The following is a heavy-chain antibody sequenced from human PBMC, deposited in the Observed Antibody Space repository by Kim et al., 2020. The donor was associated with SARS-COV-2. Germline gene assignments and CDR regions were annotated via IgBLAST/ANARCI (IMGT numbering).Heavy chain of an antibody. CDR3: AKKRSSDNSSGSHIDY. CDR1: GFIFDDYA. CDR2: ISRNGDST. J-gene: IGHJ4*02. Sequence: GGSLRLSCAASGFIFDDYAMHWVRQGPGKGLEWVSLISRNGDSTNYADSVKGRFTISRDNSKNSLYLEMNSLRPEDTAFYYCAKKRSSDNSSGSHIDYWGQGALVSVSS. V-gene: IGHV3-43*02. D-gene: IGHD1-20*01.